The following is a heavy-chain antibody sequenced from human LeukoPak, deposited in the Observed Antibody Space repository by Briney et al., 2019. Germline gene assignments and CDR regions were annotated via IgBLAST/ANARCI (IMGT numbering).Heavy chain of an antibody. V-gene: IGHV1-2*02. CDR1: GYTFTGYY. Sequence: ASVKVSCKASGYTFTGYYLHWVRQAPGQGLEWMGWINLNSGGTNSAQKFQGRLTMTRDTSISTAYMERSRLRSDDTAVYYCARQGYADYWGQGTLVTVSS. CDR2: INLNSGGT. CDR3: ARQGYADY. J-gene: IGHJ4*02. D-gene: IGHD2-8*01.